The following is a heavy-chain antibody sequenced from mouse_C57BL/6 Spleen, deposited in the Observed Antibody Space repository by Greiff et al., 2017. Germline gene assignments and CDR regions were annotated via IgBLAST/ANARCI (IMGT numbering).Heavy chain of an antibody. CDR2: IYPGSGNT. J-gene: IGHJ4*01. Sequence: QVQLQQSGAELVRPGASVKLSCKASGYTFTDYYINWVKQRPGQGLEWIARIYPGSGNTYYNEKFKGKATLTAEKSSSTAYMQLSSLTSEDSAVYFCARMTLGMDYWGQGTSVTVSS. CDR3: ARMTLGMDY. V-gene: IGHV1-76*01. D-gene: IGHD3-3*01. CDR1: GYTFTDYY.